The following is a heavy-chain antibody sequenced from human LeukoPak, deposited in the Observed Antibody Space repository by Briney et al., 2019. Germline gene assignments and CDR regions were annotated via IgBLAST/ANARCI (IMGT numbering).Heavy chain of an antibody. V-gene: IGHV3-30*18. J-gene: IGHJ4*02. CDR2: ISYDGSNK. Sequence: GGSLRLSCAASGFTFSNYNMHWVRQAPGKGLEWVAVISYDGSNKYYADSVKGRFTISRDNSKNTVYLQMNSLRAEDTAVYYCAKDREGTTFDNWGQGTLVTVSS. CDR3: AKDREGTTFDN. D-gene: IGHD1-7*01. CDR1: GFTFSNYN.